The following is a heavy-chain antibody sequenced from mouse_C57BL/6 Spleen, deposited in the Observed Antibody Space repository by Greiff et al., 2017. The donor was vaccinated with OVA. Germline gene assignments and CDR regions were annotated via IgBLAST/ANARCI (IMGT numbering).Heavy chain of an antibody. CDR3: ARYYYGSSSGYVDV. V-gene: IGHV1-81*01. CDR1: GYTFTSYG. D-gene: IGHD1-1*01. J-gene: IGHJ1*03. CDR2: IYPRSGNT. Sequence: QVQLQQSGAELARPGASVKLSCKASGYTFTSYGISWVKQRTGQGLEWIGEIYPRSGNTYYNEKFKGKATLTADKSSSTAYMGLRSLTSEDSAVYFCARYYYGSSSGYVDVWGTGTTGTVSS.